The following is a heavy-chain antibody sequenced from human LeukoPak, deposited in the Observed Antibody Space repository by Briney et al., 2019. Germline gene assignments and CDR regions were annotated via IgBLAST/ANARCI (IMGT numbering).Heavy chain of an antibody. CDR3: ARDYFGSACPFDY. CDR2: TPSNGSSK. D-gene: IGHD3-10*01. J-gene: IGHJ4*02. Sequence: GGSLPLFCAASNLTTCTGAMHRFVQAPGKGLEWVALTPSNGSSKYYTDSVKGRFTISSDNSKNTLYLLMNSLKAEDTAVYYCARDYFGSACPFDYWGQVTVGTVCS. CDR1: NLTTCTGA. V-gene: IGHV3-30-3*01.